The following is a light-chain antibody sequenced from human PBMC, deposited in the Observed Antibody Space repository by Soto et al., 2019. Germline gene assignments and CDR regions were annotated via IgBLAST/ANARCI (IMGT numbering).Light chain of an antibody. CDR2: GAS. V-gene: IGKV3-20*01. J-gene: IGKJ4*01. CDR1: QSVSSSY. Sequence: EIVLTQSPGTLSLSPGERATLSCRASQSVSSSYLAWYQQKPGQAPRLLIYGASSRATGIPDRFSGSWSGTDFPLTISRLEPEDFAVYYCQQYGISPAFGGGTKVEIK. CDR3: QQYGISPA.